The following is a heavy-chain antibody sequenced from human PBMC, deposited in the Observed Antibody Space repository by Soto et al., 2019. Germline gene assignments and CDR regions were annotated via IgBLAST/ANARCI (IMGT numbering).Heavy chain of an antibody. CDR2: ISYSGTT. Sequence: SETLSLTCTVSGGSISSYYWSWIRQPPGKGLEWIGYISYSGTTNYNPSLKSRVTISVDTSKNQFSLRLRSVTAADTAVYYCARFWFGDSTQFGPWGQGTLVTVSS. CDR3: ARFWFGDSTQFGP. J-gene: IGHJ5*02. CDR1: GGSISSYY. D-gene: IGHD3-10*01. V-gene: IGHV4-59*01.